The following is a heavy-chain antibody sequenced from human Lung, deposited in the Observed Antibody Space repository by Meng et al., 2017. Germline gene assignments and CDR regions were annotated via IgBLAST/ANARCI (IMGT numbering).Heavy chain of an antibody. CDR2: IDPKSGDT. V-gene: IGHV1-2*06. CDR1: GYNFPDYW. D-gene: IGHD6-13*01. Sequence: QGQVGQAGAAVKKPGASVKVSCKPAGYNFPDYWLHWVRRAPGQGLEWMGRIDPKSGDTHYAQRFQGRVTMIGDTSISTAYMELSGLRSDDTAMYYCARDEDISAAGKLFGDYWGQGTLVTVSS. J-gene: IGHJ4*02. CDR3: ARDEDISAAGKLFGDY.